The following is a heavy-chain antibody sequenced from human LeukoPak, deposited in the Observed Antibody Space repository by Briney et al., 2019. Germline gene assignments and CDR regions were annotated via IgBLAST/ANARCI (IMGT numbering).Heavy chain of an antibody. V-gene: IGHV1-18*01. CDR2: ITTYNGNT. CDR3: ATGKDRSGYYYSLDY. D-gene: IGHD3-22*01. Sequence: ASVKVSCKASGYTFINFGISWVRQAPGQGLEWLGWITTYNGNTNYAQKVQDRVTMTSDTSTSTAYMELRSLTSDDTAVYYCATGKDRSGYYYSLDYWGQGTLVAVSS. J-gene: IGHJ4*02. CDR1: GYTFINFG.